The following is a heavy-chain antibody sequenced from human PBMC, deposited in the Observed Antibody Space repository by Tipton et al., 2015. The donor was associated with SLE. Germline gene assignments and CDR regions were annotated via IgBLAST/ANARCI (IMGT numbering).Heavy chain of an antibody. CDR2: IYYSGST. CDR1: SGSVSSGAYY. D-gene: IGHD2-15*01. J-gene: IGHJ6*02. V-gene: IGHV4-61*08. CDR3: ARLYCSGGSCYSHYYYGMDV. Sequence: TLSLTCTVSSGSVSSGAYYWSWIRQHPGKGLEWIGYIYYSGSTNYNPSLKSRVTISVDTSKNQFSLKLSSVTAADTAVYYCARLYCSGGSCYSHYYYGMDVWGQGTTVTVSS.